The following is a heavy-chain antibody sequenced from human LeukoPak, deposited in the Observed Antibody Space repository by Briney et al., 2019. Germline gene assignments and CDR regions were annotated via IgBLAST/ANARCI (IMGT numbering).Heavy chain of an antibody. CDR1: GFTFSSSA. Sequence: GGSLRLSCAASGFTFSSSARSWGGQAPGKGLEWVSSIIVSGDNTYYTDSVQGRFTISRDNFKNTLYLQMNSLRPEDTAIYYCAKLTPYWGQGTLVTVSS. D-gene: IGHD3-9*01. V-gene: IGHV3-23*01. CDR2: IIVSGDNT. CDR3: AKLTPY. J-gene: IGHJ4*02.